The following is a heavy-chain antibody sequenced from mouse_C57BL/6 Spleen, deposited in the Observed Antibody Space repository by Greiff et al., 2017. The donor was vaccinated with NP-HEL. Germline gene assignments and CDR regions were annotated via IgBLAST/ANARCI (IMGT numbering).Heavy chain of an antibody. Sequence: VQLQQSGAELVRPGASVKLSCKASGYTFTDYYINWVKQRPGQGLEWIARIYPGSGNTYYNEKFKGKATLTAEKSSSTAYMQLSSLTSEDSAVYFCARSGYYYGSSRWYFDVWGTGTTVTVSS. CDR1: GYTFTDYY. CDR2: IYPGSGNT. J-gene: IGHJ1*03. D-gene: IGHD1-1*01. V-gene: IGHV1-76*01. CDR3: ARSGYYYGSSRWYFDV.